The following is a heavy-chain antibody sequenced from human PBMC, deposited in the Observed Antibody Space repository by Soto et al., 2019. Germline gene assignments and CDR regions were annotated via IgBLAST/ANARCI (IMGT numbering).Heavy chain of an antibody. J-gene: IGHJ3*02. CDR1: GFTFNSYW. CDR3: VKGVDAFDI. CDR2: INSDGSST. V-gene: IGHV3-74*01. D-gene: IGHD3-16*01. Sequence: PGGSMRLSCAASGFTFNSYWVHWVRQDPGKGLVWVSCINSDGSSTSYADSVKGRFTISRDNAKNTLYLQMNSLRAEDTAVYYCVKGVDAFDIWGQGTMVTVSS.